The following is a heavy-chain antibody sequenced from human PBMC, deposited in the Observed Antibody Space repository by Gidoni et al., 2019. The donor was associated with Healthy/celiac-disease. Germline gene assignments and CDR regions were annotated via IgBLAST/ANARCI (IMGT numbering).Heavy chain of an antibody. V-gene: IGHV1-18*01. Sequence: QVQLVQSGAEVKKPGASVKGSCKASGYTFTSYGISWVRQAPGQGLEWMGWISAYNGNTNYAQKLQGRVTMTTYTSTSTAYMELRSLRSDDTAVYYCAVSIVVVVAATGEDAFDIWGQGTMVTVSS. CDR2: ISAYNGNT. D-gene: IGHD2-15*01. CDR1: GYTFTSYG. CDR3: AVSIVVVVAATGEDAFDI. J-gene: IGHJ3*02.